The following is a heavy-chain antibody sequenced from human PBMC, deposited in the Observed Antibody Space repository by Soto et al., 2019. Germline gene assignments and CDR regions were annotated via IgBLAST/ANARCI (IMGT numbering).Heavy chain of an antibody. V-gene: IGHV4-30-2*01. CDR2: IYHSGST. D-gene: IGHD3-3*01. Sequence: PSETLSLTCAVSGGSISSGGYSWSWIRQPPGKGLEWIGYIYHSGSTYYNPSLKSRVTISVDRSKNQFSLKLSSVTAADTAVYYCARGGHDFWSGYNYGMDVWGQGTTVTVSS. CDR1: GGSISSGGYS. CDR3: ARGGHDFWSGYNYGMDV. J-gene: IGHJ6*02.